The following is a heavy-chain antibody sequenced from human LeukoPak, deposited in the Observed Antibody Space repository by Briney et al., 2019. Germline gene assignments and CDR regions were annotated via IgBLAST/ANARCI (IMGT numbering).Heavy chain of an antibody. Sequence: GGSLRLSCVASGFTFSSYSVNWVRQAPGKGLEWVSYISGTSGLIYYADSVKGRFTISRDNAKNSLYLQMNSLRDEDTAVYYCARDKGWGFDYWGQGTLVTVSS. CDR3: ARDKGWGFDY. CDR2: ISGTSGLI. V-gene: IGHV3-48*02. J-gene: IGHJ4*02. D-gene: IGHD7-27*01. CDR1: GFTFSSYS.